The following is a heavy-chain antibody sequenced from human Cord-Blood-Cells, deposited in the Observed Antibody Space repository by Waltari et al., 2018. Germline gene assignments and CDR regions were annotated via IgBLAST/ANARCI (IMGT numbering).Heavy chain of an antibody. CDR2: IIPIFGTA. CDR3: ARGGGGDHNWDDAFDI. Sequence: QVQLVQSGAEVKKPGSSVKVSCKASGGTFSSYAISWVRQAPGQGLGWMGGIIPIFGTANNAQKFQGRVTITADKSTSTAYMERSSLRSEDTAVYYCARGGGGDHNWDDAFDIWGQGTMVTVSS. J-gene: IGHJ3*02. D-gene: IGHD1-20*01. V-gene: IGHV1-69*06. CDR1: GGTFSSYA.